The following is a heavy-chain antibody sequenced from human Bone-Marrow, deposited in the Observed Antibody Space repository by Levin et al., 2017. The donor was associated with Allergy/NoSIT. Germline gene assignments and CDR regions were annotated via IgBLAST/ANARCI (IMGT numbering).Heavy chain of an antibody. V-gene: IGHV3-11*01. D-gene: IGHD5-18*01. CDR2: ISSSGGNT. J-gene: IGHJ6*02. CDR3: ARGRMVSTGMDV. Sequence: PGGSLRLSCAGSGFTFSDFFMSWIRQAPGKGLEWVSYISSSGGNTHYADSVKGRFTVSRDNANNSLYLQMNSLRAEDTAVYFCARGRMVSTGMDVWGQGTTVTVSS. CDR1: GFTFSDFF.